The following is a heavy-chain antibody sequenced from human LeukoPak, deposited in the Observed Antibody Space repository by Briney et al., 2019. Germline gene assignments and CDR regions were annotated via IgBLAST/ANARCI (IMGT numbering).Heavy chain of an antibody. Sequence: ASVKVSCKASGYTFTSYGISWVRQAPGQGLEWMGWISAYNGNTNYAQKLQGRVTMTTDTSTSTAYMELRSLRSDDTAAYYCARDQGCSSTSCYALTYMDVWGKGTTVTVSS. CDR3: ARDQGCSSTSCYALTYMDV. CDR2: ISAYNGNT. D-gene: IGHD2-2*01. CDR1: GYTFTSYG. V-gene: IGHV1-18*01. J-gene: IGHJ6*03.